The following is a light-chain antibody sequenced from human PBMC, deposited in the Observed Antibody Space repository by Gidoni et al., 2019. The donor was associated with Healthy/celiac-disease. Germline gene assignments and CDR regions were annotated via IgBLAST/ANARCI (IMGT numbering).Light chain of an antibody. CDR3: SSYTSSTVV. CDR1: SSDVGGYNS. V-gene: IGLV2-14*01. J-gene: IGLJ2*01. Sequence: QSALTQPASVSGSPGQSITISCTGTSSDVGGYNSVSWYQQHPGKAPKLIIYEVSNRPSGGSNRFSGSKSGNTASLTISGLQAEDEADYYCSSYTSSTVVFGGGTKLTVL. CDR2: EVS.